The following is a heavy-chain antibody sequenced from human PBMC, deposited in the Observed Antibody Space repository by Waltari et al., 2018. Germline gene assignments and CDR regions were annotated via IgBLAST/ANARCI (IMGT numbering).Heavy chain of an antibody. V-gene: IGHV1-69*12. CDR3: ARRKLGEAFDI. Sequence: QVQLVQSGAEVKKPGSSVRVSCRASGGNFGRYAITWVRQAPGQGLEWMGGIIPIFGSPMYAPKFQGRVSITADELTYTVYMELNSLRSDDTAIYYCARRKLGEAFDIWGQGTMVIVSS. CDR2: IIPIFGSP. CDR1: GGNFGRYA. D-gene: IGHD3-16*01. J-gene: IGHJ3*02.